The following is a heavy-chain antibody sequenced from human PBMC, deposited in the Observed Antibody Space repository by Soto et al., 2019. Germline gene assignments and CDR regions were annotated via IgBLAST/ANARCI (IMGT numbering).Heavy chain of an antibody. D-gene: IGHD5-18*01. CDR1: GFTFSTYG. CDR2: IWYDGSNK. J-gene: IGHJ4*02. CDR3: GRDGALGDTSVVDS. V-gene: IGHV3-33*01. Sequence: QVQLVESGGGVVQPGKYLRLSCAASGFTFSTYGIHWVRQAQGKGMEWVAVIWYDGSNKYHGDSLKGRFTISRDNSKNTLYLQINNLRAEDTAVYYCGRDGALGDTSVVDSWGQGTLVTVSS.